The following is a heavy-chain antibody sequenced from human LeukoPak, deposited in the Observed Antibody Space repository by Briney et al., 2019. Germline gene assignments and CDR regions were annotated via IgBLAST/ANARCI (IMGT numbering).Heavy chain of an antibody. J-gene: IGHJ3*01. CDR2: IKSKTDGGTT. Sequence: GGSLRLSCAASGFNFYYDWMSWVRQAPGKGLEWVGRIKSKTDGGTTEYAAPVKGRFTISRDDSRNTLYLQMSSLKTEDTAVYYCDRDQYCASSSCPGAFDLWGQGTVVTVSS. D-gene: IGHD2-2*01. CDR3: DRDQYCASSSCPGAFDL. V-gene: IGHV3-15*01. CDR1: GFNFYYDW.